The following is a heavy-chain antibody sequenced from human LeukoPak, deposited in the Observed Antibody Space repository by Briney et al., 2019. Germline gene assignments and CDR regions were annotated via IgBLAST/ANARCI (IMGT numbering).Heavy chain of an antibody. CDR1: GFTFSSYA. Sequence: QPGGSLRLSCAASGFTFSSYAMSWVRQALGKGLEWVSAISGSGGSTYYADSVKGRFTISRDNSKNTLYLQMNSLRAEDTAVYYCAKDLRGSVGARDAFDIWGQGTMVTVSS. CDR2: ISGSGGST. D-gene: IGHD1-26*01. V-gene: IGHV3-23*01. J-gene: IGHJ3*02. CDR3: AKDLRGSVGARDAFDI.